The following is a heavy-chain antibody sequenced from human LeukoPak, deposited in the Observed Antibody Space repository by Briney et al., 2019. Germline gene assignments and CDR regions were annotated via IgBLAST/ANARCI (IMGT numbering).Heavy chain of an antibody. D-gene: IGHD6-13*01. Sequence: GGSLRLSCAASGFTFSSYAMSWVRQAPGKGLEWDSGISGSGDSDSTYYADSVQGRFTISRDNSKNTLYLQMDSLRAEDTAIYYCAKALRQQPRAYDYWGQGTLVTVSS. CDR3: AKALRQQPRAYDY. CDR2: ISGSGDSDST. J-gene: IGHJ4*02. CDR1: GFTFSSYA. V-gene: IGHV3-23*01.